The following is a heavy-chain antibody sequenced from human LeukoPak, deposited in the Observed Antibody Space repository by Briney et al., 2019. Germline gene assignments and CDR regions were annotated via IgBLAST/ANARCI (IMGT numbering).Heavy chain of an antibody. Sequence: GASVKVSCKASGYTYTGYYMHWVRQAPGQGLEWMGWIKPNSGGTNYAQKFQGRVTMTRDTSISTAYMELSRLRSDDTAVYYCARPLLGCSGGSCYSDWFDPWGQGTLVTVSS. CDR1: GYTYTGYY. D-gene: IGHD2-15*01. V-gene: IGHV1-2*02. CDR2: IKPNSGGT. CDR3: ARPLLGCSGGSCYSDWFDP. J-gene: IGHJ5*02.